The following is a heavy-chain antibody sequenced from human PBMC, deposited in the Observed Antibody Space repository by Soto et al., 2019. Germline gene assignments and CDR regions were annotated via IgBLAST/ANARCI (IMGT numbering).Heavy chain of an antibody. CDR1: VDSLCSNRTS. V-gene: IGHV6-1*01. D-gene: IGHD1-7*01. J-gene: IGHJ6*03. CDR2: TYYRSKWYN. CDR3: AGTTSHQWYYMDV. Sequence: QTVLLGYAIYVDSLCSNRTSWNWIRQSPSRGLEWLGRTYYRSKWYNDYAVSVKSRITVNPDTSKNQFSLQLTSVTPEDTAVYYCAGTTSHQWYYMDVWGKGTTVTVSS.